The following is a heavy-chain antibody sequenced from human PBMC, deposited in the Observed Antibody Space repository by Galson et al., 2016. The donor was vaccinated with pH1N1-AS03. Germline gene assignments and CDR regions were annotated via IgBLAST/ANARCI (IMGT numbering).Heavy chain of an antibody. J-gene: IGHJ3*02. D-gene: IGHD1-1*01. CDR2: LFSSGST. Sequence: TVSGGSISSGYYYWTWIQQPAGKGLEWIGHLFSSGSTNYNPSLKSRVTISVDPSKNQFSLKLNSVTAADAAVYYCERAEFRNDEGAFDIWGQGTMLTVS. CDR3: ERAEFRNDEGAFDI. CDR1: GGSISSGYYY. V-gene: IGHV4-61*09.